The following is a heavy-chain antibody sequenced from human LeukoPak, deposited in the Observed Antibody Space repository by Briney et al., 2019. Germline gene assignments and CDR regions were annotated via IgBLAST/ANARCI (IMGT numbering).Heavy chain of an antibody. V-gene: IGHV3-66*01. Sequence: PGGSLRLSCAASGFTVSSNYMSWVRQAPGKGLEWVSVIYSGGSTYYAASVKGRFTISRDNSKNTLYLQMNSLRAEDTAVYYCASPTGGYSYGPNEAPYYWGQGTLVTVSS. CDR3: ASPTGGYSYGPNEAPYY. D-gene: IGHD5-18*01. J-gene: IGHJ4*02. CDR1: GFTVSSNY. CDR2: IYSGGST.